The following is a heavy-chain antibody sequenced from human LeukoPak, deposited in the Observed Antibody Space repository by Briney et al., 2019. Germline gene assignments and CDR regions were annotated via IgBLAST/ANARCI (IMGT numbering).Heavy chain of an antibody. V-gene: IGHV4-30-4*01. CDR3: ARGVSEQQLAH. D-gene: IGHD6-13*01. J-gene: IGHJ1*01. CDR2: IYYSGSP. CDR1: GGSISSGDYY. Sequence: SETLSLTCTVSGGSISSGDYYWSWIRQPPGKGLEWIGYIYYSGSPYYNPSLKSRVTISVDTSKNQFSLKLSSVTAADTAVYYCARGVSEQQLAHWGQGTLVTVSS.